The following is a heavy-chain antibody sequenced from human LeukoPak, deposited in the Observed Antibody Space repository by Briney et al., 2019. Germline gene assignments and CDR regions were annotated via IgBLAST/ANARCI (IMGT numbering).Heavy chain of an antibody. CDR2: INPNSGGT. V-gene: IGHV1-2*02. CDR3: ARDPYSSGWYGDYYHGMDV. D-gene: IGHD6-19*01. J-gene: IGHJ6*02. CDR1: GYTFTGYY. Sequence: ASVKVSCKASGYTFTGYYMHWVRQAPGQGLEWMGWINPNSGGTNYAQKFQGRVTMIRDTSISTAYMELSRLRSDDTAVYYCARDPYSSGWYGDYYHGMDVWGQGTTVTVFS.